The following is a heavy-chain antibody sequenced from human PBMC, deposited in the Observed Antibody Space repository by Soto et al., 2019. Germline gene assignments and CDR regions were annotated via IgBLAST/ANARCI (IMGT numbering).Heavy chain of an antibody. CDR2: IIPILGIA. D-gene: IGHD3-10*01. Sequence: SVKVSCKASGGTFSSYTISWVRQAPGQGLEWMGRIIPILGIANCAQKFQGRVTITADKSTSTAYMELSSLRSEDTAVYYCASLRWFGELFYLDYWGQGTLVTVSS. CDR1: GGTFSSYT. V-gene: IGHV1-69*02. J-gene: IGHJ4*02. CDR3: ASLRWFGELFYLDY.